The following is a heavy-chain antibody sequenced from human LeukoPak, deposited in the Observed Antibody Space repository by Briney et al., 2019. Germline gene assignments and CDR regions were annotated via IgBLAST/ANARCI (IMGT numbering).Heavy chain of an antibody. CDR2: INPNSGGT. D-gene: IGHD4-17*01. J-gene: IGHJ6*03. V-gene: IGHV1-2*02. CDR1: GYTFTGYY. Sequence: ASVKVSCKASGYTFTGYYMHWVRQAPGQGLEWMGWINPNSGGTNYAQKLQGRVTMTTDTSTSTAYMELRSLRSDDTAVYYCARDDYGDYGVYYYMDVWGKGTTVTVSS. CDR3: ARDDYGDYGVYYYMDV.